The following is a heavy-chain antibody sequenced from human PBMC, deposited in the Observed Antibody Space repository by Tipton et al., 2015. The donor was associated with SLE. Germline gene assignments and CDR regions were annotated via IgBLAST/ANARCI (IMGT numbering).Heavy chain of an antibody. Sequence: LSLTCTVSGGSISSGGYYWGWIRQHPGKGLEWIGYTYYSGNTCYNPSLKSRVTISVDTSENQFSLKLSSVTAADTAVYYCARAAKCPITSAEYFDLWGRGTQVIV. D-gene: IGHD5-12*01. V-gene: IGHV4-31*03. CDR1: GGSISSGGYY. CDR3: ARAAKCPITSAEYFDL. J-gene: IGHJ2*01. CDR2: TYYSGNT.